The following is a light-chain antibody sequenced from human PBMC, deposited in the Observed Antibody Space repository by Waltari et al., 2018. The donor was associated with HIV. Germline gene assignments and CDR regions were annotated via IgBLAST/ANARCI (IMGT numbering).Light chain of an antibody. V-gene: IGLV2-11*01. CDR1: SSDVGGYKF. CDR2: DVS. J-gene: IGLJ2*01. CDR3: CSYAGSYTMV. Sequence: QSALTQPRSVSGSPGQSVTISCTGSSSDVGGYKFVSLYQQHPGKAPKVIIHDVSERPSGGPDRFSGSKACNPASLAISWLQAEDDADYYCCSYAGSYTMVFGGGTKLTVL.